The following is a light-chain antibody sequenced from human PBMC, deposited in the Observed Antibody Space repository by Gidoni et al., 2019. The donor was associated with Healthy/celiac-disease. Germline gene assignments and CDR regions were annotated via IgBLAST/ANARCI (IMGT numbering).Light chain of an antibody. Sequence: DIQMTQSPSSLSAYVGDSVTITCRACQGLSNYLAWYQQKPGKVPKLLIYGASTLQSGVPSRFSGSGSGTDFTLTIISLQPEDVATYSCQQYTRAPWTFGQGTKVEIK. CDR1: QGLSNY. J-gene: IGKJ1*01. V-gene: IGKV1-27*01. CDR2: GAS. CDR3: QQYTRAPWT.